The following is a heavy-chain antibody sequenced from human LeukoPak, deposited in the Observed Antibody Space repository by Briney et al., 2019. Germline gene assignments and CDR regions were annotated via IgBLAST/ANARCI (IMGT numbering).Heavy chain of an antibody. Sequence: PGGSLRLSCAASGFTFSSYAMHWVRQAPGKGLEWLAIILYDGSNKYYADSVKGRFTISRDNSENTLFLQMNSLRPEDTAVYYCARRSSWHYFDFWGQGTLVTVSS. CDR1: GFTFSSYA. CDR2: ILYDGSNK. D-gene: IGHD6-13*01. V-gene: IGHV3-30-3*01. CDR3: ARRSSWHYFDF. J-gene: IGHJ4*02.